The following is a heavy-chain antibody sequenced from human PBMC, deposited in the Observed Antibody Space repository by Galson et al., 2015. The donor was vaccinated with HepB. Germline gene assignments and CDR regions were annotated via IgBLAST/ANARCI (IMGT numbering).Heavy chain of an antibody. CDR3: ARDDEYSSGWVGGFDY. D-gene: IGHD6-19*01. CDR2: TYYRSKWYN. Sequence: CAISGDSVSSNSAAWNWIRQSPSRGLEWLGRTYYRSKWYNDYAVSAKSRITINPDTSKNQFSLQLNSVTPEDTAVYYCARDDEYSSGWVGGFDYWGQGTLVTVSS. J-gene: IGHJ4*02. V-gene: IGHV6-1*01. CDR1: GDSVSSNSAA.